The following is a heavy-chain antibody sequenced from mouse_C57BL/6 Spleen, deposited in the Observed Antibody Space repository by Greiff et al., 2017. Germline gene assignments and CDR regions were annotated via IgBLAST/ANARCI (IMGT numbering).Heavy chain of an antibody. CDR1: GYAFTNYL. Sequence: VQLQQSGAELVRPGTSVKVSCKASGYAFTNYLIAWVKQRPGQGLEWIGVINPGSGGTNYNEKFKGEATLTADKSTSTAYMQLSSLTSEDAAVYFCARKGLEFYAMDYWGQGTSVTVSS. CDR3: ARKGLEFYAMDY. D-gene: IGHD3-3*01. V-gene: IGHV1-54*01. J-gene: IGHJ4*01. CDR2: INPGSGGT.